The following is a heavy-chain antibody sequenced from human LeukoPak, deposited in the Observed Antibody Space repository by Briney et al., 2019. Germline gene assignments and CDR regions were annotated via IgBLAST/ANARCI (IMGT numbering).Heavy chain of an antibody. D-gene: IGHD3-22*01. Sequence: GGSLRLSCAASGFTFSSYAMHWVRQAPGKGLEWVAVISYDGSNKYYADSVKGRFTISRDNSKNTLYLQMNSLRAEDTAVYYCAKDPSTYYYDSSGYIPSRGGGQGTLVTVSS. V-gene: IGHV3-30-3*01. CDR3: AKDPSTYYYDSSGYIPSRG. CDR1: GFTFSSYA. CDR2: ISYDGSNK. J-gene: IGHJ4*02.